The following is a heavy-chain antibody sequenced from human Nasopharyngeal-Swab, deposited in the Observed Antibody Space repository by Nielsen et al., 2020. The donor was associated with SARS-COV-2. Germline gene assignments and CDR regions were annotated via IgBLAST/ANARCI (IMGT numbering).Heavy chain of an antibody. CDR3: ARGFLQTGFDY. Sequence: SQTLSLTCSISGDSVSSNNVGWNWIRQSPSRGLEWLGRTYYGSKWYNHYAPSVKSRLTIKPDTSKNQFSLQMDSVTPEDSAVYYCARGFLQTGFDYWGQGTLVTVSS. V-gene: IGHV6-1*01. J-gene: IGHJ4*02. CDR1: GDSVSSNNVG. D-gene: IGHD3-9*01. CDR2: TYYGSKWYN.